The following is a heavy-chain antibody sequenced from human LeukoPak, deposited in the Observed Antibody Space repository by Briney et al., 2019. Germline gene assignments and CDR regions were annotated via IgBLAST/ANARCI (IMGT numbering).Heavy chain of an antibody. D-gene: IGHD3-22*01. J-gene: IGHJ4*02. V-gene: IGHV3-33*06. CDR2: IWYDGSNK. CDR1: GFTFSSYG. CDR3: AKAYYYDSSSYYGRLDY. Sequence: PGGSLRLSCAASGFTFSSYGMHWVRQAPGKGLEWVAVIWYDGSNKYYADSVKGRFTISRDNSKNTLYLQMNSLRAEDTAVYYCAKAYYYDSSSYYGRLDYWGQGTLVTVSS.